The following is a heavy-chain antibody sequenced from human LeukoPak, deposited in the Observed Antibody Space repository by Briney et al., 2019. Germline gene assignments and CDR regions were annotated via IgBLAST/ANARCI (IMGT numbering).Heavy chain of an antibody. CDR1: GGSFSGYY. V-gene: IGHV4-34*01. D-gene: IGHD3-3*01. Sequence: SETLSLTCAVYGGSFSGYYWSWIRQPPGKGLEWIGEINHSGSTNYNPSLKSRVTISVVTSKNQFSLKLSSVTAADTAVYYCARGHRPIWSGYCCWFDPWGQGTLVTVSS. CDR3: ARGHRPIWSGYCCWFDP. J-gene: IGHJ5*02. CDR2: INHSGST.